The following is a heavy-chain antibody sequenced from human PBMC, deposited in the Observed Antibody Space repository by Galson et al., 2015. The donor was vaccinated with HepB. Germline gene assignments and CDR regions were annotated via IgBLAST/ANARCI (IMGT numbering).Heavy chain of an antibody. J-gene: IGHJ4*02. Sequence: SLRLSCAASGFTFSHYGFHWVRQAPGKGLEWVGLIWNDGSNKYYADSVKGRFTISRDNSKNTLYLQMNSLRAEDTAVYYCAKTRNQVWGSYRHYCFDYWGQGTLVTVSS. CDR2: IWNDGSNK. V-gene: IGHV3-33*06. CDR3: AKTRNQVWGSYRHYCFDY. D-gene: IGHD3-16*02. CDR1: GFTFSHYG.